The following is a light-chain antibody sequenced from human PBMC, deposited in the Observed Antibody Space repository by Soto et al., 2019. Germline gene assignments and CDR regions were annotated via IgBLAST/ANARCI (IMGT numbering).Light chain of an antibody. J-gene: IGKJ5*01. V-gene: IGKV3-20*01. CDR2: DAS. CDR3: QHFGSSTST. Sequence: VLTQSPGILSLSPGERATLSCRASQSVASKYFAWYQQKPGQAPRLLIYDASSRATGIPDRFSGSGSGTDFTLTISRLEPEDLAVYYCQHFGSSTSTFGQGTRLEIK. CDR1: QSVASKY.